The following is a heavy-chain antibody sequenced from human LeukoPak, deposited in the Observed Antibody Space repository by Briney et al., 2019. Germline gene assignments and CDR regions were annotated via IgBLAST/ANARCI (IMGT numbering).Heavy chain of an antibody. D-gene: IGHD4-17*01. V-gene: IGHV3-74*01. CDR3: ARETTAPGNYFDS. CDR2: ISSDASTT. Sequence: GGSLRLSCAASGFTFSSHWMHWVRQTPGKGLVWVSRISSDASTTNYADSVKGRFTISRDNAKNTLYLQMISLRAEDTAVYYCARETTAPGNYFDSWGQGTLVTVSS. CDR1: GFTFSSHW. J-gene: IGHJ4*02.